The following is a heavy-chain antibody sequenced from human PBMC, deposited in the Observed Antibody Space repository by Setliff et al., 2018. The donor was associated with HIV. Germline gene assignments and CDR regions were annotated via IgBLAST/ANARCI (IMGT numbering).Heavy chain of an antibody. CDR2: IHHSGIT. D-gene: IGHD6-19*01. J-gene: IGHJ4*02. CDR3: ARVDPYTSPRGFDS. Sequence: SETLSLTCAVYGGSFSGYYWGWIRQPPGKGLEWIGEIHHSGITNYNPSLKSRVTISIDTSKNQFSLKLSSVTAADTAVFYCARVDPYTSPRGFDSWGQGTLVTVSS. V-gene: IGHV4-34*01. CDR1: GGSFSGYY.